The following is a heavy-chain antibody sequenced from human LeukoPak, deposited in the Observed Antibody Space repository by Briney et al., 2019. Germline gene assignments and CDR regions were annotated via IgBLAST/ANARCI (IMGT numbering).Heavy chain of an antibody. CDR3: AKDSYPYGMVRGAPFDI. V-gene: IGHV3-23*01. Sequence: TGGSLRLSCAASGFTFSSYAMSWVRQAPGKGLEWVSAISGSGGSTYYADSVKGRFTISGDNSKNTLYLQMNSLRAEDTAVYYCAKDSYPYGMVRGAPFDIWGQGTMVTVSS. D-gene: IGHD3-10*01. CDR1: GFTFSSYA. J-gene: IGHJ3*02. CDR2: ISGSGGST.